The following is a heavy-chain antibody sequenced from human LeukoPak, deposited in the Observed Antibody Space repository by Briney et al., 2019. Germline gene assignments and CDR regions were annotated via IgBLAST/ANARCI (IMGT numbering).Heavy chain of an antibody. V-gene: IGHV3-23*01. CDR2: ISGSGGST. J-gene: IGHJ4*02. Sequence: GRTLRLSCAVSGFTFSSCAMSWVCHGPRKGLEWVSAISGSGGSTYYADSVKGRFTISRDNPKNTLYLQRNSLRAEDTAVYYCAKDLSGRRVYWGQGTLVSVSS. CDR1: GFTFSSCA. D-gene: IGHD1-26*01. CDR3: AKDLSGRRVY.